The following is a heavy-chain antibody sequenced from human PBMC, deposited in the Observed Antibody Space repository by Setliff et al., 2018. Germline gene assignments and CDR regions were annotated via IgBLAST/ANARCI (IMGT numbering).Heavy chain of an antibody. J-gene: IGHJ2*01. D-gene: IGHD2-15*01. V-gene: IGHV3-21*01. Sequence: GGSLRLSCAASGFTFSTYSLIWVRQAPGTGLEWVSSISPSSSHIYYADSAEGRFTISRDNAKNSLYLQMNSLRAEDTAVYYCARDLVKDIVVVVWYFDLWGRGTLVTVSS. CDR1: GFTFSTYS. CDR2: ISPSSSHI. CDR3: ARDLVKDIVVVVWYFDL.